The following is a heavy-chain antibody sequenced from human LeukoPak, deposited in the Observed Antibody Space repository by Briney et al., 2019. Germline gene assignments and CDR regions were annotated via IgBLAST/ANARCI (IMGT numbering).Heavy chain of an antibody. CDR3: ARKVGATLAVDY. Sequence: SETLSLTCTVSGGSISSSSYYWGWIRQPPGKGLERIGSIYYSGSTYYNPSLKSRVTISVDTSKNQFSLKLSSVTAADTAVYYCARKVGATLAVDYWGQGTLVTVSS. CDR2: IYYSGST. V-gene: IGHV4-39*01. J-gene: IGHJ4*02. D-gene: IGHD1-26*01. CDR1: GGSISSSSYY.